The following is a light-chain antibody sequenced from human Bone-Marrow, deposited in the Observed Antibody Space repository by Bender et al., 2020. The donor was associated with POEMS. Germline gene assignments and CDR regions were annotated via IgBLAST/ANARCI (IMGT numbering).Light chain of an antibody. CDR3: QSYDSSLSAVG. J-gene: IGLJ2*01. Sequence: SVLTQPPSVSGAPGQRITMSCTGTNSNIGAGFDLHWYHQVPGTAPKVIIYDNDNRPSGVPDRFSGSKSGSSGSLAISGLMAEDEGDYYCQSYDSSLSAVGFGGGTKLTVL. V-gene: IGLV1-40*01. CDR2: DND. CDR1: NSNIGAGFD.